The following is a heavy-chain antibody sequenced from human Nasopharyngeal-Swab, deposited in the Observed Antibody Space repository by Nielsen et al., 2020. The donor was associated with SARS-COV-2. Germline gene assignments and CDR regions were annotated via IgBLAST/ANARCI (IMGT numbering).Heavy chain of an antibody. J-gene: IGHJ6*03. D-gene: IGHD2-2*01. CDR3: ARYCSSTSCYANYYYMDV. CDR2: MNPNSGNT. V-gene: IGHV1-8*03. Sequence: WVRQAPGQRLEWMGWMNPNSGNTGYAQKFQGRVTITADESTSTAYMELSSLRSEDTAVYYCARYCSSTSCYANYYYMDVWGKGTTVTVSS.